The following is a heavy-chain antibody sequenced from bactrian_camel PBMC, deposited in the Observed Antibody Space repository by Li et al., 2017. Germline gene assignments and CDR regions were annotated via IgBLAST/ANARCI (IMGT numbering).Heavy chain of an antibody. CDR3: AAGDSCRSIVDRRFHV. J-gene: IGHJ4*01. Sequence: DGATQYADSVKGRFTISGDNAKTTEFLQMNSLKPEDSAMYYCAAGDSCRSIVDRRFHVWGQGTQVTVS. V-gene: IGHV3-3*01. CDR2: DGAT.